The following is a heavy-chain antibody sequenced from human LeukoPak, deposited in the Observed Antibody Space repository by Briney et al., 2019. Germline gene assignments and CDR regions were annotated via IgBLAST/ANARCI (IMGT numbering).Heavy chain of an antibody. D-gene: IGHD6-6*01. Sequence: GGSLRLSCAASGFTSSDYWMTWVRQAPGKGLEWVANIRRDGGEKYYVDPVKGRFTISRDNAKNSVFLQMYSLRAEDTAVYYCAKESQMYSRSPFDYWGQGTLVTVSS. CDR3: AKESQMYSRSPFDY. J-gene: IGHJ4*02. CDR2: IRRDGGEK. V-gene: IGHV3-7*03. CDR1: GFTSSDYW.